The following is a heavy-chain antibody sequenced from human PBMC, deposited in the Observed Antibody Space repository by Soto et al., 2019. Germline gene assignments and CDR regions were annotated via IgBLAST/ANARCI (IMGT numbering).Heavy chain of an antibody. CDR2: IYSGGST. V-gene: IGHV3-53*01. Sequence: GGSLRLSCAASGFTVSSNYMSWVRQAPGKGLEWVSVIYSGGSTYYADSVKGRFTISRDNSKNTLYLQMNSLRAEDAAVYYCARDCGIAARPSDFHYYGMDVWGQGTTVTVSS. CDR1: GFTVSSNY. CDR3: ARDCGIAARPSDFHYYGMDV. J-gene: IGHJ6*02. D-gene: IGHD6-6*01.